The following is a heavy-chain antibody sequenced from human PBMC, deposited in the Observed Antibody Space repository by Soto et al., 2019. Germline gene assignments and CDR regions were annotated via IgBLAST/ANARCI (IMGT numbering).Heavy chain of an antibody. CDR3: AKDGVEGIAAWYFDL. V-gene: IGHV3-23*01. J-gene: IGHJ2*01. CDR1: GFTFSSYA. D-gene: IGHD6-13*01. CDR2: ISGSGGST. Sequence: GGSLRLSCAASGFTFSSYAMSWVRQAPGKGLEWVSAISGSGGSTYYADSVKGRFTISRDNSKNTLYLQMNSLRAEDTAVYYCAKDGVEGIAAWYFDLWGRGTLVTVSS.